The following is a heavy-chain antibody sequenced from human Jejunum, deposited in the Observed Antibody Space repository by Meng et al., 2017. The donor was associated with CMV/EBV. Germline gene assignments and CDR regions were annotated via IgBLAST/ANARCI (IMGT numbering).Heavy chain of an antibody. D-gene: IGHD6-6*01. CDR1: GFTVSSNY. Sequence: CAVSGFTVSSNYMSWVRQAPGKGLEWVSVIYAGGSAYYADSVKDRFTISRDNSKSTLYLQMNSLRAEDTAVYYCARGTIAAELFDYWGQGTLVTVSS. V-gene: IGHV3-53*01. CDR2: IYAGGSA. J-gene: IGHJ4*02. CDR3: ARGTIAAELFDY.